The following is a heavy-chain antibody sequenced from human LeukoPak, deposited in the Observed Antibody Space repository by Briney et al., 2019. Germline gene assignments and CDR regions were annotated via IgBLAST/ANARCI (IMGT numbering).Heavy chain of an antibody. J-gene: IGHJ4*02. CDR3: AKQYFGVNYFDY. CDR1: GFTFSSCA. D-gene: IGHD4-17*01. Sequence: GGPLRLSCAASGFTFSSCAMSWVRQAPGKGLEWVSEISGSGGTTYYADPVKGRFTISRDNSKNTLYLQMNDLRAEDTAIYYCAKQYFGVNYFDYWGQGTLVTVSS. V-gene: IGHV3-23*01. CDR2: ISGSGGTT.